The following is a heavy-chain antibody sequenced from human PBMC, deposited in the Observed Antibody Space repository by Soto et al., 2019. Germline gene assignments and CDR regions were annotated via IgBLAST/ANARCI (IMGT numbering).Heavy chain of an antibody. CDR1: GGSISSYY. Sequence: PSETLSLTCTVSGGSISSYYWSWIRQPPGKGLEWIVYIYYSGSTNYNPSLKSRVTISVDTSKNQFSLKLSSVTAADTAVYYCASYDYGDDRGFDYWGQGTLVTVSS. CDR2: IYYSGST. CDR3: ASYDYGDDRGFDY. V-gene: IGHV4-59*01. D-gene: IGHD4-17*01. J-gene: IGHJ4*02.